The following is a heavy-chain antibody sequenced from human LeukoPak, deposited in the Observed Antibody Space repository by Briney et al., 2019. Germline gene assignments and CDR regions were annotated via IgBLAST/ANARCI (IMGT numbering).Heavy chain of an antibody. V-gene: IGHV4-4*07. CDR2: IYSSGST. J-gene: IGHJ4*02. Sequence: KPSETLSLTCIVSGGSISSYYWSWIRQPAGKGLEWIGRIYSSGSTDYNASLKSRVTMSVDTSKNQFSLKLSSVTAADTAVYYCARSITIFGVDPASYFDYWGQGTLVTVSS. D-gene: IGHD3-3*01. CDR3: ARSITIFGVDPASYFDY. CDR1: GGSISSYY.